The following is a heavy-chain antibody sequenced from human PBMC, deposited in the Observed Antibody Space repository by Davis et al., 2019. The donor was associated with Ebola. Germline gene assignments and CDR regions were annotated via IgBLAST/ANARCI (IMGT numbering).Heavy chain of an antibody. J-gene: IGHJ4*02. CDR1: GFTFSSYW. V-gene: IGHV3-7*01. CDR3: AKVLIVVMVYAHLDY. CDR2: IKQDGSEK. Sequence: GESLKIPCASSGFTFSSYWLSWVRQAPGKGLEWVANIKQDGSEKYYVDPVKGRFTISRDNAKNLLYLQMNSLRTEDTAVYYCAKVLIVVMVYAHLDYWGQGTLVTVSS. D-gene: IGHD2-8*01.